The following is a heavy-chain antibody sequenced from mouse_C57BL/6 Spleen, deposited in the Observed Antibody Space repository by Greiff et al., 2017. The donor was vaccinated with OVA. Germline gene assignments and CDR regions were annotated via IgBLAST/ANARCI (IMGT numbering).Heavy chain of an antibody. CDR2: IDPSDSYT. CDR3: AFYYSNYVPY. D-gene: IGHD2-5*01. J-gene: IGHJ3*01. V-gene: IGHV1-50*01. CDR1: GYTFTSYW. Sequence: VQLQQPGAELVKPGASVKLSCKASGYTFTSYWMQWVKQRPGQGLEWIGEIDPSDSYTNYNQKFKGKATLTVDTSSSTAYMQLSSLTSEDSAVYYCAFYYSNYVPYWGQGTLVTVSA.